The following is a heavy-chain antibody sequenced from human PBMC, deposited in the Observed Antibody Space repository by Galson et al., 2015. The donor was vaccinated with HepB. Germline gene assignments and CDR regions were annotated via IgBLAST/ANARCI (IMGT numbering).Heavy chain of an antibody. V-gene: IGHV4-34*01. J-gene: IGHJ4*02. Sequence: LSLTCAVYGGSFSGYYWSWIRQPPGKGLEWIGEINHSGSTNYNPSLKSRVTISVDTSKNQFSLKLSSVTAADTAVYYCARDEKDCSGGSCYENFDYWGQGTLVTVSS. CDR1: GGSFSGYY. CDR2: INHSGST. D-gene: IGHD2-15*01. CDR3: ARDEKDCSGGSCYENFDY.